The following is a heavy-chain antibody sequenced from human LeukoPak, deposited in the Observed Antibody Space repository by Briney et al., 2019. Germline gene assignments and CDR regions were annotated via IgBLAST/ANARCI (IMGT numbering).Heavy chain of an antibody. V-gene: IGHV3-23*01. CDR3: AKDLVAAAGTDYYYMDV. Sequence: GGSLRLSCAASGFTFSSYAMSWVRQAPGKGLEWVSAISGSGGSTYYADSVKGRFTISRDNSKNTLYLQMNSLRAEDTAVYYCAKDLVAAAGTDYYYMDVWGKGTTVTVSS. D-gene: IGHD6-13*01. CDR2: ISGSGGST. J-gene: IGHJ6*03. CDR1: GFTFSSYA.